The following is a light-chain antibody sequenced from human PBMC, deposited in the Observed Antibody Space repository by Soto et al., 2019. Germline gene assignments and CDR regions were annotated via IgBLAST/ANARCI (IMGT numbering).Light chain of an antibody. CDR3: ASWDDSLSETV. V-gene: IGLV1-47*01. CDR2: SSN. Sequence: QAVVTQPRSLSGTPGQRVTISCSGSNLNVKNNYVYWYQQFAGTAPKLLIYSSNRRPSGVPDRFSGSKSGSSASLAISGLRPEDEADYYCASWDDSLSETVFGGGTQLTVL. J-gene: IGLJ7*01. CDR1: NLNVKNNY.